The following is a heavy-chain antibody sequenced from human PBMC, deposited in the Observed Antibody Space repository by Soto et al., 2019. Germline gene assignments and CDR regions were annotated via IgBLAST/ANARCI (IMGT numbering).Heavy chain of an antibody. CDR3: ARAYRENYFYAMDV. V-gene: IGHV1-69*01. Sequence: QVQLVQSGAEVKMPGSSVRVSCKASGGSFSNYAISWVRQAPGQGLEWMGGIIPMFGIGNYAEKFLGRVTITAAESTSTSHMELSSLRSEDTAVYFCARAYRENYFYAMDVWGQGTTVTVSS. CDR1: GGSFSNYA. D-gene: IGHD1-26*01. CDR2: IIPMFGIG. J-gene: IGHJ6*02.